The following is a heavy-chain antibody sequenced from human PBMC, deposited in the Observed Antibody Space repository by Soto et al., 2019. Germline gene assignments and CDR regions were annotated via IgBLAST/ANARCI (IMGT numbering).Heavy chain of an antibody. CDR1: GFTFSTYS. CDR3: ARAQGYYYGMDV. CDR2: ISSSSNTI. J-gene: IGHJ6*02. Sequence: EVQLVETGGGLVQPGGSLRLSCAASGFTFSTYSMNWVRQAPGKGLEWVSYISSSSNTIYYADSVKGRFTISRDNAKNSLYLQRNSLRDEDTAVYYCARAQGYYYGMDVWGQGTTVTVSS. V-gene: IGHV3-48*02.